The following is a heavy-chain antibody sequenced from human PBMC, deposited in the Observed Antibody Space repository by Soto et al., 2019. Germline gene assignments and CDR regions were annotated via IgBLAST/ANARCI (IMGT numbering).Heavy chain of an antibody. Sequence: HPGGSLRLSCAASGFTFSSYAMHWVRQAPGKGLEWVAVISYDGSNKYYADSVKGRFTISRDNSKNTLYLQMNSLRAEDTAVYYCARERRSYGWFDPWGQGTLVTVSS. CDR3: ARERRSYGWFDP. D-gene: IGHD4-17*01. CDR2: ISYDGSNK. CDR1: GFTFSSYA. V-gene: IGHV3-30-3*01. J-gene: IGHJ5*02.